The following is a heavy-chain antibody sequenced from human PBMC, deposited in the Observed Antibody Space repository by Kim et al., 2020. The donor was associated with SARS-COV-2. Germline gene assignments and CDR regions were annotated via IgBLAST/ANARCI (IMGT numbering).Heavy chain of an antibody. CDR2: ICGGGVTT. J-gene: IGHJ4*02. Sequence: GGSLRLSCAASGFAFSSYALTWVRQAPGKGLEWVSIICGGGVTTYHADSVKGRFTVSRDNSKNTLFLQMNSLRVEDPAVYYCARLPGVNPGEGYWGQGTLLTVSS. CDR3: ARLPGVNPGEGY. D-gene: IGHD3-16*01. CDR1: GFAFSSYA. V-gene: IGHV3-23*01.